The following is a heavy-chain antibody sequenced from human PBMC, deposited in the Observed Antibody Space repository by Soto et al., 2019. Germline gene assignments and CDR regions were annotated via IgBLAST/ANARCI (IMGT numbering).Heavy chain of an antibody. CDR3: TKEGRGYGGFDPNSYFEN. J-gene: IGHJ4*02. V-gene: IGHV3-30*18. D-gene: IGHD5-12*01. CDR2: ISYDGSHR. CDR1: GFSFDAYG. Sequence: QVQLVESAGGVVQPGTSQRLSCSASGFSFDAYGMHWVRQTPGKGLEWVAVISYDGSHRTYGDSVKGRFTISRDNSKNTVHLQMNSLRAEDTALYSCTKEGRGYGGFDPNSYFENWGQGTQVTVSS.